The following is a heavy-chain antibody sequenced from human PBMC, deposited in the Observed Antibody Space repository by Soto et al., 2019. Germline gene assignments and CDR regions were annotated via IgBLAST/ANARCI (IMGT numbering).Heavy chain of an antibody. V-gene: IGHV5-51*01. CDR3: ARQGDMAATPADAFDI. CDR2: IYPGDSDA. J-gene: IGHJ3*02. Sequence: GESLKISCKVSGGTFINHWIGWVRQMPGKGLEWMGIIYPGDSDARYSPSFAGQVTISVDKSITTAYLHWSSLEASDSAVYYCARQGDMAATPADAFDIWGQGTLVTVSS. D-gene: IGHD6-19*01. CDR1: GGTFINHW.